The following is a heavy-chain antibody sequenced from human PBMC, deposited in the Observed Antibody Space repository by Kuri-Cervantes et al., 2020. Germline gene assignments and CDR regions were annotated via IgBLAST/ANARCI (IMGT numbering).Heavy chain of an antibody. J-gene: IGHJ6*02. V-gene: IGHV1-69*13. D-gene: IGHD4-17*01. CDR3: ATGRTTVTYAGGMDV. CDR1: GGTFSSYA. Sequence: SVKVSCKASGGTFSSYAISWVRQAPGQGLEWMGGIIPIFGTTNYAQKFQGRVTITADESTSTAYMELSSLRSEDTAGYYCATGRTTVTYAGGMDVWGQGTTVTVSS. CDR2: IIPIFGTT.